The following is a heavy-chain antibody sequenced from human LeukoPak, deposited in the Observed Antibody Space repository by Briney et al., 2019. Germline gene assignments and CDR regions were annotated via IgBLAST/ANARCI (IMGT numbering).Heavy chain of an antibody. Sequence: SETLSLTCGVSGGAISNTNWWSWVRQPPGQGLEWIGEISLTGLTHYNPSLESRVTVSLDKSKNQLSLNLTSVTAADTAVYYCSRENGAFSPFGYWGQGTLVTVLS. CDR3: SRENGAFSPFGY. V-gene: IGHV4-4*02. J-gene: IGHJ4*02. D-gene: IGHD2-8*01. CDR1: GGAISNTNW. CDR2: ISLTGLT.